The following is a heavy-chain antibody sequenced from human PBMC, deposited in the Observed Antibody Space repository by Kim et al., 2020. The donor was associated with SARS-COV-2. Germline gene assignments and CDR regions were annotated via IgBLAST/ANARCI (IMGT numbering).Heavy chain of an antibody. Sequence: SETLSLTCTVPNGSIRSYYWSWVRQPPGKGLEWIAYIYYSGSTSYNPTLKSRVTTSVDTSKSQFSLKLNSVTAADTAVYYCARVYGYNYWYFDSWGQGTLVTVSS. V-gene: IGHV4-59*01. CDR3: ARVYGYNYWYFDS. D-gene: IGHD1-1*01. CDR2: IYYSGST. CDR1: NGSIRSYY. J-gene: IGHJ4*02.